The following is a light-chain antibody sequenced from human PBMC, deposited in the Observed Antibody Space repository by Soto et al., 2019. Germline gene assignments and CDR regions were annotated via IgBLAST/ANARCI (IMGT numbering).Light chain of an antibody. CDR2: DAS. CDR1: QSVSSY. J-gene: IGKJ4*01. Sequence: EIVLTQSPATQSLSPGERATLSCRASQSVSSYLAWYQQRPCQAPRLHIYDASNRATGVPARFSGSGSGTDFTLTISSLEPEDFAVYYCQHRANWPLTFGGGTMLESK. CDR3: QHRANWPLT. V-gene: IGKV3-11*01.